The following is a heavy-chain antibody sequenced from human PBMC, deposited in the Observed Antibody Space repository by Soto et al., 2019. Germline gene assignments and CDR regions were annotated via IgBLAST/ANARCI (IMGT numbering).Heavy chain of an antibody. CDR1: GGTFSSYT. Sequence: SVKVSCKASGGTFSSYTISWVRQAPGQGLEWMGRIIPILGIANYAQKFQGRVTITADKSTSTAYMELSSLRSEDTAVYYCARINRKYYYYYYMDVWGKGTTVTVAS. CDR3: ARINRKYYYYYYMDV. CDR2: IIPILGIA. V-gene: IGHV1-69*02. J-gene: IGHJ6*03.